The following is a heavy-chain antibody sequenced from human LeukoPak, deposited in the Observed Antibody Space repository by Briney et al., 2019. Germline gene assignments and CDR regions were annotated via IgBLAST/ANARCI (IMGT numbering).Heavy chain of an antibody. Sequence: GRSLRLSCAASGFTFSVYGMHWVRQAPGKGLEWVALLSGDETYIDYTDSVKGRFTISRDTSKNTLFLQMNSLRADDTAIYYCAKAAVYSRNWTPFDDWGQGTLVIVSS. D-gene: IGHD6-13*01. CDR1: GFTFSVYG. CDR2: LSGDETYI. CDR3: AKAAVYSRNWTPFDD. V-gene: IGHV3-30*18. J-gene: IGHJ4*02.